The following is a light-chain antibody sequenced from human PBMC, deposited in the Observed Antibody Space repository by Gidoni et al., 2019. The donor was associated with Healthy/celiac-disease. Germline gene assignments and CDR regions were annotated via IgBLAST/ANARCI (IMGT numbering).Light chain of an antibody. V-gene: IGKV3-11*01. J-gene: IGKJ4*01. CDR3: QQRSNWPPT. CDR2: EAS. CDR1: QSVSSS. Sequence: EIVLTQSPATLSLSPGERATLSCRASQSVSSSLAWYQQKPGQAPRLLIYEASNRATGIPARCSGRGSGTDFTLTISSLEPEDFAGYYCQQRSNWPPTFGGGTKVEIK.